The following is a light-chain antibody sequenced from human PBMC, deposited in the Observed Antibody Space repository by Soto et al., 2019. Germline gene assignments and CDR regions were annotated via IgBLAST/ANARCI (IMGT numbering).Light chain of an antibody. CDR2: EVS. V-gene: IGLV2-8*01. CDR1: SSDVGGYNY. Sequence: QSALTQPPSASGSPGHSVTISCTGTSSDVGGYNYVSWYQQHPGKAPQLMIYEVSRRPSGVPDRFSGSKSGNTASLTVSGLQAEDEADYYCSSYAGSNIVLFGGGTKVTVL. J-gene: IGLJ2*01. CDR3: SSYAGSNIVL.